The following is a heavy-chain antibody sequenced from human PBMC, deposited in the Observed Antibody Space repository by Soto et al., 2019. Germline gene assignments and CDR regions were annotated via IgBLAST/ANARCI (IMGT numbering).Heavy chain of an antibody. D-gene: IGHD2-2*01. CDR1: GFTFSSYW. CDR2: IKQDGSEK. CDR3: ARDIVPQLPYFDY. V-gene: IGHV3-7*01. J-gene: IGHJ4*02. Sequence: PGGSLRLSCAASGFTFSSYWMSWVRQAPGKGLEWVANIKQDGSEKYYVDSVKGRFTISRDNAKNSLYLQMNSLRAEDTAVYYCARDIVPQLPYFDYWGQGTLVTVSS.